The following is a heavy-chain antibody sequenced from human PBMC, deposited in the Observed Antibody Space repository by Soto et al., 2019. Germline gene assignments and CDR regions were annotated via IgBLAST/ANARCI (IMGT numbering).Heavy chain of an antibody. CDR3: AKAISGYNAPLDH. CDR2: ISGDST. Sequence: GGPLRLSCAASKFTFSNYYMSWIRQAPGKGLEWLSYISGDSTYYADSVKGRFTISRDNSKNTLYVQMNSLRAKDTAVYYCAKAISGYNAPLDHWGQGTRVTVS. V-gene: IGHV3-23*01. D-gene: IGHD1-20*01. CDR1: KFTFSNYY. J-gene: IGHJ4*02.